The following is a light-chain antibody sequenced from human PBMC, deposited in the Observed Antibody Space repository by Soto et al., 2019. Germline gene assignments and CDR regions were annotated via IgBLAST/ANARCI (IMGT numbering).Light chain of an antibody. V-gene: IGKV1-9*01. CDR3: QQLNSYLLT. Sequence: DIQLTQSPSFLSASVGDRVTITCRASQGISSYLAWYQQKPGKAPNLLIYAASTCQSGVPSRFSGSGSGTEFTLTISSLQPEDFATYYCQQLNSYLLTFGGGTKVEIK. CDR2: AAS. J-gene: IGKJ4*01. CDR1: QGISSY.